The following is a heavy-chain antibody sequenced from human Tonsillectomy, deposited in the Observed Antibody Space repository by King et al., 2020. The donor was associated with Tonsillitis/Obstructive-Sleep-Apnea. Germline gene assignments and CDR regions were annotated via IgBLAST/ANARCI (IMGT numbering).Heavy chain of an antibody. CDR2: ISSSSSNI. Sequence: VQLVESGGGLVQPGGSLRLSCAASGFTFSSYSMNWVRQAPGKGLEWVSYISSSSSNIYYADSVKGRFTISRENAKNSLYLQMNSLSDEDTAVYYCARDRRIKIFGVSPHARRSGYYDSWGQGTLVTVSS. CDR1: GFTFSSYS. D-gene: IGHD3-3*01. CDR3: ARDRRIKIFGVSPHARRSGYYDS. V-gene: IGHV3-48*02. J-gene: IGHJ4*02.